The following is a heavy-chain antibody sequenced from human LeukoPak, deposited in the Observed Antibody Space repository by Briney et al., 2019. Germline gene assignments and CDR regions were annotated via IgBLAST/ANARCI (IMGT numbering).Heavy chain of an antibody. D-gene: IGHD4-17*01. CDR3: AKDPNGDYVGAFDS. Sequence: GGSLRLSCAASGLTFSDYAMTGVRQAPGKGRDWVSSITGGGGGTSYGDSVKGRFTVYRDNSKNTLYLQMNSLRAEDTAIYYCAKDPNGDYVGAFDSWGQGTLVTVSS. CDR2: ITGGGGGT. J-gene: IGHJ3*01. CDR1: GLTFSDYA. V-gene: IGHV3-23*01.